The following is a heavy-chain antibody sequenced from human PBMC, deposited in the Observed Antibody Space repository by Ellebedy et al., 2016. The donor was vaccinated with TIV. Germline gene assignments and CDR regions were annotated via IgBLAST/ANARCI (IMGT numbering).Heavy chain of an antibody. CDR3: ARGAGITMVRGVTNY. CDR2: ISSDGNIK. Sequence: PGGSLRLSCAASQFNFNSYTIHWVRQAPGKGLEWVAFISSDGNIKYYADSVKGRFTISRDNSKNTLYLQMNSLGAEDTAVYYCARGAGITMVRGVTNYWGQGTLVTVSS. V-gene: IGHV3-30-3*01. D-gene: IGHD3-10*01. CDR1: QFNFNSYT. J-gene: IGHJ4*02.